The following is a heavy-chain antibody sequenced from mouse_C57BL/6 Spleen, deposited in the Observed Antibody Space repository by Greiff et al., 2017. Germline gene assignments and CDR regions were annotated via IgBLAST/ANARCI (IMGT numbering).Heavy chain of an antibody. V-gene: IGHV1-18*01. CDR2: INPNNGGT. CDR3: ARRGRHLGYGSSFVGYCGV. J-gene: IGHJ1*03. CDR1: GYTFTDYN. D-gene: IGHD1-1*01. Sequence: EVQLQQSGPELVKPGASVKIPCKASGYTFTDYNMDWVKQSPGKSLEWIGDINPNNGGTIYNQKFKGKATLTVDKSSSTAYMELRSLTSEDTAVYYCARRGRHLGYGSSFVGYCGVWGTGTTVTVSS.